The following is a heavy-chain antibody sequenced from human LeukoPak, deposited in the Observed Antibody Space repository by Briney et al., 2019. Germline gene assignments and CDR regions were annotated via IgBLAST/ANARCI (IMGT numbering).Heavy chain of an antibody. D-gene: IGHD3-3*01. CDR2: ISGSGGST. V-gene: IGHV3-23*01. J-gene: IGHJ4*02. Sequence: PGGSLRLSCAASGFTFSSYAMSWVRQAPGNGLEWVSAISGSGGSTYYADSVKGRFTISRDNSKNTLYLQMNSLRAEDTAVYYCAKDTYDFWSGYFDYWGQGTLVTVSS. CDR1: GFTFSSYA. CDR3: AKDTYDFWSGYFDY.